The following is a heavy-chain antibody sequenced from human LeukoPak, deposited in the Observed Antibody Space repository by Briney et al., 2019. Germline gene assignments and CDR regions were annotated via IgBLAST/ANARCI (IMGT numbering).Heavy chain of an antibody. V-gene: IGHV4-34*01. CDR3: ARDRAAGPLKFGWFDP. Sequence: PSETLSLTCAVYGGSFSGYYWSWIRQPPGKGLEWIGEINHSGSTNYNPSLKSRVTISVDTSKNQFSLKLSSVTAADTAVYYCARDRAAGPLKFGWFDPWGQGTLVTVSS. J-gene: IGHJ5*02. D-gene: IGHD3-10*01. CDR2: INHSGST. CDR1: GGSFSGYY.